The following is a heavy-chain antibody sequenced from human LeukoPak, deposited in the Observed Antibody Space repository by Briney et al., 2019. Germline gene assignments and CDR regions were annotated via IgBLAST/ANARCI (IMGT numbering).Heavy chain of an antibody. V-gene: IGHV1-46*01. CDR2: INPSAGST. D-gene: IGHD2-2*01. CDR1: GYTFTSYF. Sequence: GASVKVSCKASGYTFTSYFIHWVRQAPGQGLEWMGIINPSAGSTSYAQKFQGRVTMTRDTSTSTVYMELSSLRSEDTAIYYCARAICTSTSCHNDHWGQGTLVTVPT. J-gene: IGHJ5*02. CDR3: ARAICTSTSCHNDH.